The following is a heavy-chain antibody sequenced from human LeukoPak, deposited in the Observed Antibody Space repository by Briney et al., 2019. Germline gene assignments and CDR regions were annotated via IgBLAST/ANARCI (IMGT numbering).Heavy chain of an antibody. D-gene: IGHD2-15*01. CDR3: AKDNGYCSGGSCLRNTYYFDY. Sequence: GGSLRLSCAASGFTFSSYAMSWVRQAPGKGLEWVSAISGSGRSTYYADSVKGRFTISRDNSKNTLYLQMNSLRAEDTAVYYCAKDNGYCSGGSCLRNTYYFDYWGQGTLVTVSS. CDR2: ISGSGRST. V-gene: IGHV3-23*01. J-gene: IGHJ4*02. CDR1: GFTFSSYA.